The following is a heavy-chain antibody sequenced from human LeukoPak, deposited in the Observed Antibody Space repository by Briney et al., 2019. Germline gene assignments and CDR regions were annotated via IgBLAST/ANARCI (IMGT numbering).Heavy chain of an antibody. V-gene: IGHV3-48*03. J-gene: IGHJ3*02. CDR2: ISSGGGTI. CDR3: AKEFIPESSGYDAFHI. Sequence: GGSLRLSCAASGFSSSTYEMDWVRQAPGKGLEWVAYISSGGGTIYYADSVRGRFTISRENAKTSLYLQMNSLRAEATAVYYCAKEFIPESSGYDAFHIWGPGTMVTVSS. D-gene: IGHD3-22*01. CDR1: GFSSSTYE.